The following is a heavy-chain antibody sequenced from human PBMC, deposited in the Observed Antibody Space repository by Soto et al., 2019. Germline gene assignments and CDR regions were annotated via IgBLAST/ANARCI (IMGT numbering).Heavy chain of an antibody. Sequence: GGSLRLSCAASGFTFSSYSMNWVRQAPGKGLEWVSSISSSSSYIYYADSVKGRFTISRDNAKNSLYLQMNSLRAEDTAVYYCARDPRYCSGGSCYSQGSWFDPWGQGTLVTVSS. V-gene: IGHV3-21*01. CDR3: ARDPRYCSGGSCYSQGSWFDP. CDR2: ISSSSSYI. CDR1: GFTFSSYS. D-gene: IGHD2-15*01. J-gene: IGHJ5*02.